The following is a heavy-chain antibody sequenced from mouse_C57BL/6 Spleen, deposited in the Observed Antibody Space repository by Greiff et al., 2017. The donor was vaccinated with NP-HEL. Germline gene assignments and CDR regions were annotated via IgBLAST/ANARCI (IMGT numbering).Heavy chain of an antibody. CDR1: GYAFSSSW. CDR2: IYPGDGDT. D-gene: IGHD2-12*01. J-gene: IGHJ2*01. Sequence: VQLQQSGPELVKPGASVKISCKASGYAFSSSWMNWVKQRPGKGLEWIGRIYPGDGDTNYNGKFKGKATLTADKSSSTAYMQLSSLTSEDSAVYFCARSYSPYFDYWGQGTTLTVSS. CDR3: ARSYSPYFDY. V-gene: IGHV1-82*01.